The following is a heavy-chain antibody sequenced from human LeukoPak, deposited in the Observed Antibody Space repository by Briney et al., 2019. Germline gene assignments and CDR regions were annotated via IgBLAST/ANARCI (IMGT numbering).Heavy chain of an antibody. V-gene: IGHV4-34*01. CDR3: ARDLYYYGSGSLADY. CDR1: GGSFSGYY. J-gene: IGHJ4*02. D-gene: IGHD3-10*01. Sequence: SETLSLTCAVYGGSFSGYYWSWIRQPPGKGLEWIGEINHSGSTNYNSSLKSRVTMSLDTSKNQFSLKLSSVTAADTAVYYCARDLYYYGSGSLADYWGQGTLVTVSS. CDR2: INHSGST.